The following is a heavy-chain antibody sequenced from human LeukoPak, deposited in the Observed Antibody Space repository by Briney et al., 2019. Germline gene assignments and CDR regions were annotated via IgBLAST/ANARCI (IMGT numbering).Heavy chain of an antibody. J-gene: IGHJ3*02. Sequence: PGGSLRLSCAASGFTVSSNYMSWVRQAPGKGLEWVSVIYSGGSTYYADSVKGRFTISRDNSKNTLYLQMNSLRAEDTAVYYCARDRKDYYDSSGSINDGFDIWGQGTMVTVSS. CDR1: GFTVSSNY. D-gene: IGHD3-22*01. CDR3: ARDRKDYYDSSGSINDGFDI. CDR2: IYSGGST. V-gene: IGHV3-53*01.